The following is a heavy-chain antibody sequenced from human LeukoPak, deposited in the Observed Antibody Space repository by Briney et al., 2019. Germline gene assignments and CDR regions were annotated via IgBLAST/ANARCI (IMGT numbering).Heavy chain of an antibody. J-gene: IGHJ4*02. Sequence: GGSLRLSCAASGXTVSSSYMSWVRQAPGKGLEWVAVIYYDGNTYYADSVKGRFTISRDNSKNTVYLQMNSLRAEDTAVYYCARDYFDYWGQGTLVTVSS. CDR1: GXTVSSSY. CDR3: ARDYFDY. CDR2: IYYDGNT. V-gene: IGHV3-66*01.